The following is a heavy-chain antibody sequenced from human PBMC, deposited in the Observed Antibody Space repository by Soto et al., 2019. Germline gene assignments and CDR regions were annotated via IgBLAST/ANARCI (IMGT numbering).Heavy chain of an antibody. Sequence: GGSLRLSCAASGFTFSSYAMSWVRQAPGKGLEWVSAISGSGGSTYYADSVKGRFTISRDNSKNTLYLQMNSLRAEDTTVYYCAKDRWSQYYFDYWGQGTLVTVSS. CDR2: ISGSGGST. CDR1: GFTFSSYA. J-gene: IGHJ4*02. V-gene: IGHV3-23*01. CDR3: AKDRWSQYYFDY. D-gene: IGHD2-15*01.